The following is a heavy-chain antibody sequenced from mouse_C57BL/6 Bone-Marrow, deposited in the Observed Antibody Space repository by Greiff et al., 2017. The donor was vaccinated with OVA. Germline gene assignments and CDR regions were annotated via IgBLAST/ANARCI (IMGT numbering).Heavy chain of an antibody. D-gene: IGHD1-1*01. CDR1: GFTFNTYA. V-gene: IGHV10-3*01. CDR3: VRDPYYYGSSYRWYFDV. CDR2: IRSKSSNYAT. J-gene: IGHJ1*03. Sequence: EVNVVESGGGLVQPKGSLKLSCAASGFTFNTYAMHWVRQAPGKGLEWVARIRSKSSNYATYYADSVKDRFTISRDDSQSMLYLQMNNLKTEDTAMYYCVRDPYYYGSSYRWYFDVWGTGTTVTVSS.